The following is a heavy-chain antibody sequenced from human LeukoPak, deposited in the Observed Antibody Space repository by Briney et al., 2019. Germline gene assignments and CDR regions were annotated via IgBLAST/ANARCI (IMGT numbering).Heavy chain of an antibody. CDR2: ICYSGST. CDR3: ARHDLTNIVVVPAAVNWFDP. D-gene: IGHD2-2*01. J-gene: IGHJ5*02. Sequence: KPSETLSLTCTVSGGSISSSSYYWGWIRRPPGKGLEWIGSICYSGSTYYNPSLKSRVTISVDTSKNQFSLKLSSVTAADTAVYYCARHDLTNIVVVPAAVNWFDPWGQGTLVTVSS. V-gene: IGHV4-39*01. CDR1: GGSISSSSYY.